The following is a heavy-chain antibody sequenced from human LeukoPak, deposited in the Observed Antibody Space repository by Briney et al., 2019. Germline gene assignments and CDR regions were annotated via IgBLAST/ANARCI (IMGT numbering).Heavy chain of an antibody. V-gene: IGHV4-59*01. CDR2: IYYSGGT. CDR1: GGSISSYY. D-gene: IGHD2-15*01. CDR3: AREWVYCSGGSCYPNWFDP. J-gene: IGHJ5*02. Sequence: PSETLSLTCTVSGGSISSYYWSWIRQPPGKGLEWIGYIYYSGGTNYNPSLKSRVTISVDTSKNQFSLKLSSVTAADTAVYYCAREWVYCSGGSCYPNWFDPWGQGTLVTVSS.